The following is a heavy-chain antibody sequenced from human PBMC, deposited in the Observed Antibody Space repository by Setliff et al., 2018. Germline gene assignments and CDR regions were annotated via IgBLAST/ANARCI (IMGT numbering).Heavy chain of an antibody. CDR2: INPSGGST. V-gene: IGHV1-46*01. J-gene: IGHJ5*02. Sequence: SVKVSCKASGYTFTNYYIHWVRQAPGQGPEWMGIINPSGGSTRYAQKLQGRVTMTSDASTSTVYMELSSLRAEDTAVYYCARDPFGNPVFDPWGQGTLVTAPQ. CDR1: GYTFTNYY. CDR3: ARDPFGNPVFDP. D-gene: IGHD3-10*01.